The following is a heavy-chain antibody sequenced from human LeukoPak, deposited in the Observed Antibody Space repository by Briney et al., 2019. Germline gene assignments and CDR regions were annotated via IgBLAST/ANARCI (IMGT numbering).Heavy chain of an antibody. CDR1: GYTLTELS. D-gene: IGHD3-22*01. CDR2: FDPEDGET. V-gene: IGHV1-24*01. J-gene: IGHJ3*02. CDR3: ATVHDSSGYYDAFDI. Sequence: ASVKVSCKVSGYTLTELSMHWVRQAPGKGLEWMGGFDPEDGETIYAQKFQGRVTMTEDTSTDTAYMELSSLRSEDTAVYYCATVHDSSGYYDAFDIWGQGTMVTVPS.